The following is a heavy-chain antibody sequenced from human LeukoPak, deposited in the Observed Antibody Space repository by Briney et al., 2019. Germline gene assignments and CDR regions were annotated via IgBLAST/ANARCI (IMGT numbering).Heavy chain of an antibody. J-gene: IGHJ4*02. D-gene: IGHD6-13*01. CDR3: AKELDSSSWTFDY. Sequence: GGSLRLSCTVSGFTVSSNSMSWVRQAPGKGLEWVSFIYSDNTHYSDSVKGRFTISRDNSKNTLYLQMNSLRAEDTAVYYCAKELDSSSWTFDYWGQGTLVTVSS. CDR2: IYSDNT. CDR1: GFTVSSNS. V-gene: IGHV3-53*01.